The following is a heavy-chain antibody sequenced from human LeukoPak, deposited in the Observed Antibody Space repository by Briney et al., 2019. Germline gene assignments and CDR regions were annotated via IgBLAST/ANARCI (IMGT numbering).Heavy chain of an antibody. Sequence: SETLSLTCTVSGGAISSGSYYWSWIRQPAGKGLEWIGRIYTSGSTNYNPSLKSRVTISVDTSKNQFSLKLSSATAADTAVYYCARTYCSGGSCYSSHYYMDVWGKGTTVTVSS. V-gene: IGHV4-61*02. D-gene: IGHD2-15*01. CDR1: GGAISSGSYY. CDR2: IYTSGST. CDR3: ARTYCSGGSCYSSHYYMDV. J-gene: IGHJ6*03.